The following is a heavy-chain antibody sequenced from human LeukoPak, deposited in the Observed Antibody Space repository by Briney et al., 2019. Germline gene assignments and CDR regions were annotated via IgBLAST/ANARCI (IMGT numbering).Heavy chain of an antibody. CDR2: INHSGST. D-gene: IGHD3-9*01. V-gene: IGHV4-34*01. Sequence: SETLSLTCTVSGGSISSHYWSWIRQPPGKGLEWIGEINHSGSTNYNPSLESRVTISVDTSKNQFSLKLSSVTAADTAVYYCARGGIRYRYDYWGQGTLVTVSS. CDR1: GGSISSHY. J-gene: IGHJ4*02. CDR3: ARGGIRYRYDY.